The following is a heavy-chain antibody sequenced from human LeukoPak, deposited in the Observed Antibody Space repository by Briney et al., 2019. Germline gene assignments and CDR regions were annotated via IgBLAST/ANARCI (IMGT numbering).Heavy chain of an antibody. CDR3: TREPGIAAAGRMDV. CDR2: IRSKAYGGTT. V-gene: IGHV3-49*04. CDR1: GFTFGDYA. Sequence: PGRSLRLSCTASGFTFGDYAMSWVRQAPGKGLEWLGFIRSKAYGGTTEYAASVKGRFTISRDDSKSIAYLQMNSLKTEDTAVYYCTREPGIAAAGRMDVWGQGTTVTVSS. D-gene: IGHD6-13*01. J-gene: IGHJ6*02.